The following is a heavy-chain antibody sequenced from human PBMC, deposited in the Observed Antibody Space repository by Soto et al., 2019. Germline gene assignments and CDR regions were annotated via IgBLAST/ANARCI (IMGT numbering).Heavy chain of an antibody. CDR1: GFSFTSYT. J-gene: IGHJ4*02. V-gene: IGHV3-48*02. Sequence: GGSLRLSCAASGFSFTSYTMNWVRQAPGKGLGWVSSISSSNTFIYYADSVKGRFTISRDNAYNSLYLQMNSLRDEDTAVYYCAKDPAAVTWYFFDSWGQGTLVTVSS. D-gene: IGHD6-19*01. CDR2: ISSSNTFI. CDR3: AKDPAAVTWYFFDS.